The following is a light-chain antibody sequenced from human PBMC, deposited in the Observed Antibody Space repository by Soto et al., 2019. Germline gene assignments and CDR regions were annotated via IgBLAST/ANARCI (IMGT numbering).Light chain of an antibody. CDR1: QGIRSF. Sequence: DIQLTQSPSFLSASIGDRVTITCRASQGIRSFLAWYQQKPGKAPNLLISGASILRTGVPSRFSGSGSGTEFTLTISSLQPDDFATYYCHHLNTYPLTFGGGTKLEI. J-gene: IGKJ4*01. CDR2: GAS. CDR3: HHLNTYPLT. V-gene: IGKV1-9*01.